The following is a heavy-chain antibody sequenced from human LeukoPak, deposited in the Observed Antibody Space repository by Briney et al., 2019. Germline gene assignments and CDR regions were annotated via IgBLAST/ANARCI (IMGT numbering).Heavy chain of an antibody. J-gene: IGHJ5*02. Sequence: PPQTLSLTCTLSGGSITSGRYYWTWIRQHPQRGLEWIGYVSYSGSTNYNSSLKSRLTISADTSKNQFYLRLTSVTAADTAVYYCTRDPRGDITGTTFDRWGQGTLVTVSS. V-gene: IGHV4-31*03. D-gene: IGHD1-20*01. CDR3: TRDPRGDITGTTFDR. CDR2: VSYSGST. CDR1: GGSITSGRYY.